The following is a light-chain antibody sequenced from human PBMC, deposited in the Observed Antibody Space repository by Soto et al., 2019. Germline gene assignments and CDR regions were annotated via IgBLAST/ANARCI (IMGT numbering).Light chain of an antibody. J-gene: IGLJ1*01. CDR3: FSFTTTSTHV. V-gene: IGLV2-14*01. CDR1: SSDIGAYDY. Sequence: QSALTQPASLSGCPGESITISCTGNSSDIGAYDYVSWFQQHPGKTPNLMISEVHNRPSGVYNRFSSYKSGNTAYLTISGLQVDDDADCFCFSFTTTSTHVFGNGTKVT. CDR2: EVH.